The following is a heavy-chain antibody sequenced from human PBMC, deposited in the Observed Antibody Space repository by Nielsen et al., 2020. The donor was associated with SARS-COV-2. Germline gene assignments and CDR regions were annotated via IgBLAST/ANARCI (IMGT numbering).Heavy chain of an antibody. CDR1: GFTFSDST. V-gene: IGHV3-73*01. D-gene: IGHD1-26*01. J-gene: IGHJ3*02. CDR2: IRSKANSYAT. CDR3: TRVNPTSGSWFDAFDI. Sequence: GESLKISCAASGFTFSDSTIHWVRQASGKGLEWVGRIRSKANSYATGFAASVRGRFTISRDDSKNTAYLQMNSLKTEDTAVYYCTRVNPTSGSWFDAFDIWGQGTLVTVSS.